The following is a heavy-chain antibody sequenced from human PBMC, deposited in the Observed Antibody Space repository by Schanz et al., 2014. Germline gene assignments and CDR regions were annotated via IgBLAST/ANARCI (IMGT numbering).Heavy chain of an antibody. CDR3: ARDHTTESYYSAGPPIDY. D-gene: IGHD1-26*01. CDR2: ISGSGGST. V-gene: IGHV3-23*01. Sequence: EVQLLESGGGLVQPGGPLRLSCTASGFTFSSYAMSWVRQAPGKGLEWVSAISGSGGSTYYADSVKGRFTISRDNSKNTLYLQMNRLRAEDTAVYYCARDHTTESYYSAGPPIDYCGQGTLLTVSS. CDR1: GFTFSSYA. J-gene: IGHJ4*02.